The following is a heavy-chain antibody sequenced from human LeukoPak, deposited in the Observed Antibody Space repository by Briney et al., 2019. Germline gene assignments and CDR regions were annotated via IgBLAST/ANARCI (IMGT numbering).Heavy chain of an antibody. V-gene: IGHV1-2*02. CDR2: INPNSGGT. J-gene: IGHJ4*02. Sequence: ASVKVSCTASGYTFTGYYMHWVRQAPGQGLEWMGWINPNSGGTNYAQKFQGRVTMTRDTSISTAYMELSRLRSDDTAVYYCARDRPAVAGDDYWGQGTLVTVSS. CDR3: ARDRPAVAGDDY. CDR1: GYTFTGYY. D-gene: IGHD6-19*01.